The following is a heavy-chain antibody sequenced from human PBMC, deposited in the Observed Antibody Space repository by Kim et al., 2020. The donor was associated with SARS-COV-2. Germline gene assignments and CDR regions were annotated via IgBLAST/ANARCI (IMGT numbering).Heavy chain of an antibody. Sequence: GGSLRLSCAASGFTFSSYAMHWVRQAPGKGLEWVAVISYDGSNKYYADSVKGRFTISRDNSKNTLYLQMNSLRAEDTAVYYCATPLSTVTTYYNGMDVWGQGTTVTVSS. D-gene: IGHD4-4*01. CDR3: ATPLSTVTTYYNGMDV. CDR2: ISYDGSNK. CDR1: GFTFSSYA. J-gene: IGHJ6*02. V-gene: IGHV3-30-3*01.